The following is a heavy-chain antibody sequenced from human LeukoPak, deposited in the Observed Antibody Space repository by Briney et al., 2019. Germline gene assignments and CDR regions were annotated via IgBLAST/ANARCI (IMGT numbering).Heavy chain of an antibody. CDR3: VRGDGSGTYWFDP. Sequence: SQTLSLTCIVSGGAISNLYWGWVRQPAGKGLEWIGRIYSSGSTNYNPSLKSRVTMSVDTSTNQFFLKLTSVTAADTAVYYCVRGDGSGTYWFDPWGQGTPVTVSS. CDR1: GGAISNLY. J-gene: IGHJ5*02. D-gene: IGHD3-10*01. V-gene: IGHV4-4*07. CDR2: IYSSGST.